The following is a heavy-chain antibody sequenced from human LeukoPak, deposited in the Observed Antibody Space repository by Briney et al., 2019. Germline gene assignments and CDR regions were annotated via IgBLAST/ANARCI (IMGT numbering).Heavy chain of an antibody. Sequence: PGGSLRLSCAASGFTFSSYAMSWVRQAPGKGLEWVSAISGSGGSTYYADSVKGRFTISRDNSKNTLYLQMNSLRAEDTAVYYCAKDPGRAAAGTLPVGYWGQGTLVTVSS. CDR1: GFTFSSYA. J-gene: IGHJ4*02. CDR3: AKDPGRAAAGTLPVGY. V-gene: IGHV3-23*01. CDR2: ISGSGGST. D-gene: IGHD6-13*01.